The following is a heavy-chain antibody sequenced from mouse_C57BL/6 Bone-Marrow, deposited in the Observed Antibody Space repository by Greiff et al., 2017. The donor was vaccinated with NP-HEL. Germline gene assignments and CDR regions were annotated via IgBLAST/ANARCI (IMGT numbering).Heavy chain of an antibody. V-gene: IGHV5-4*01. CDR2: ISDGGSYT. CDR3: ARDYGGAY. D-gene: IGHD1-1*01. CDR1: GFTFSSSA. Sequence: EVQLVESGGGLVKPGGSLKLSCAASGFTFSSSAMSWVRQTPEKRLEWVATISDGGSYTYYPDNVKGRFTISRDNAKNNLYLQMSHLKSEDTAMYYCARDYGGAYWGQGTLVTVSA. J-gene: IGHJ3*01.